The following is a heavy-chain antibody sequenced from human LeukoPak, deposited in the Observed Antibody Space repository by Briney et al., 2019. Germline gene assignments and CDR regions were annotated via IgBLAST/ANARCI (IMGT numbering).Heavy chain of an antibody. D-gene: IGHD5-24*01. CDR2: IYTSGST. V-gene: IGHV4-4*07. J-gene: IGHJ5*02. CDR3: ARDFPVIWLQPSWFDP. CDR1: GGSISSYY. Sequence: SETLSLTCTVSGGSISSYYWSWIRQPAGKGLEWIGRIYTSGSTNYNPSLKSRVTMSVDTSKNQFSLKLSSVTAADTAVYYCARDFPVIWLQPSWFDPWGQGTLVTVSS.